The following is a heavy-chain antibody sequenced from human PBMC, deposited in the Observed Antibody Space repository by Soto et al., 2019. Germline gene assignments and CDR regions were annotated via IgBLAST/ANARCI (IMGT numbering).Heavy chain of an antibody. CDR3: ARDSQYYYDGSGPPLAYGMDV. V-gene: IGHV1-2*02. D-gene: IGHD3-22*01. J-gene: IGHJ6*02. CDR1: GYTFTGYY. Sequence: ASVKVSCKASGYTFTGYYMHWVRQAPGQGLEWMGWINPNSGGTNYAQKFQGRVTMTRDTSISTAYMELSRLRSDDTAVYYCARDSQYYYDGSGPPLAYGMDVWGQGTTVTVSS. CDR2: INPNSGGT.